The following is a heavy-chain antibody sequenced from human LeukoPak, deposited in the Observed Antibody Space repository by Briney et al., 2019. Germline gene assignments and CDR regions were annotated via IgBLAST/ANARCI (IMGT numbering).Heavy chain of an antibody. V-gene: IGHV4-59*11. Sequence: SETLSLTCTVSGGSISSHYRSWIRQPPGKGLEWIGYIYYSGSTNYNPSLKSRVTISVDTSKNQFSLKLSSVTAADTAVYYCARSLEAYYDSSGYYDYWGQGTLVTVSS. CDR3: ARSLEAYYDSSGYYDY. CDR2: IYYSGST. J-gene: IGHJ4*02. CDR1: GGSISSHY. D-gene: IGHD3-22*01.